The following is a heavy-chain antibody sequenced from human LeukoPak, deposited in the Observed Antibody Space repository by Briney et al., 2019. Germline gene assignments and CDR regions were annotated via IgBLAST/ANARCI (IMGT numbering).Heavy chain of an antibody. CDR3: AKDRPNYYDSSGHYYRRDGDY. J-gene: IGHJ4*02. D-gene: IGHD3-22*01. CDR1: GFTFSTYA. V-gene: IGHV3-23*01. CDR2: ISGSGSLT. Sequence: GGSLRLSCAASGFTFSTYAMSWVRQAPGKGLEWVSSISGSGSLTYYAGSVKGRFTISRDNSKNTLYLQMNSVRVEDTAVYYCAKDRPNYYDSSGHYYRRDGDYWGQGTLVTVSS.